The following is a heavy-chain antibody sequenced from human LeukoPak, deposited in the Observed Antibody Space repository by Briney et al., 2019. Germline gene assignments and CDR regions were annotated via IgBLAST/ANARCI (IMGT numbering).Heavy chain of an antibody. V-gene: IGHV4-59*11. CDR2: IYDHGSN. CDR3: AKIEVGKFDP. CDR1: GASISSHY. D-gene: IGHD1-26*01. J-gene: IGHJ5*02. Sequence: PSETLSLTCAVSGASISSHYWCWIRQTPAPGLEWIGDIYDHGSNTYNPSLKIRVSISVDTSRNQFSLNLRSMTAADRAGYYCAKIEVGKFDPWGQGTLVTVSS.